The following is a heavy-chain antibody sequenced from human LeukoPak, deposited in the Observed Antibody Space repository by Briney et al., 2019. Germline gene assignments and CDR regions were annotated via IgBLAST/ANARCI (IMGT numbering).Heavy chain of an antibody. CDR3: TMQNRIAAAYY. J-gene: IGHJ4*02. Sequence: GGSLRLSCRVSGITFGDYTMSGVRQAPGKGLEWVGFIKSKAYSGTTEYAASVKGRFTVARDKSKSIAYLQMNSLKTEDTAVYYCTMQNRIAAAYYWGQGTLVTVSS. D-gene: IGHD6-13*01. V-gene: IGHV3-49*04. CDR2: IKSKAYSGTT. CDR1: GITFGDYT.